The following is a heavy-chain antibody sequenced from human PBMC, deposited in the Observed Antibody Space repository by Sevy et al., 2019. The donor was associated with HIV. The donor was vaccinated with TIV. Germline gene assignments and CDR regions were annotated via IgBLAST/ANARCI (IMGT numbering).Heavy chain of an antibody. CDR1: GFTFSSYE. V-gene: IGHV3-48*03. J-gene: IGHJ3*02. D-gene: IGHD7-27*01. CDR3: ARLFWAGLNDAFDT. Sequence: GGSLRLSCAASGFTFSSYEMNWVRQAPGKGLEWVSYISSSGSTIYYADSVKGRFTISRDNAKNSLYLQMNSLRAEDTAVYYCARLFWAGLNDAFDTWGQGTMVTVSS. CDR2: ISSSGSTI.